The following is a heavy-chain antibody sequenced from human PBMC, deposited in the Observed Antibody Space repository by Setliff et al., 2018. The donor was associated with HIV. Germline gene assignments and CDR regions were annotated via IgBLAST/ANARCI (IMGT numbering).Heavy chain of an antibody. V-gene: IGHV3-30*02. D-gene: IGHD5-12*01. Sequence: SGGSLRLSCAASGFTFSSYGIHWVRQAPGKGLEWVAFIRYDGSNKYYADSVKGRFTISRDNAKNALYLQMNSLRAEDTAVYYCATHRVGQRPWLSDFWGQGTLVTVS. CDR1: GFTFSSYG. CDR2: IRYDGSNK. J-gene: IGHJ4*02. CDR3: ATHRVGQRPWLSDF.